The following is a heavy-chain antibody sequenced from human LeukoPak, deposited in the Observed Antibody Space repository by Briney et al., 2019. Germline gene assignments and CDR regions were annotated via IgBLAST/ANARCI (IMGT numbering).Heavy chain of an antibody. CDR2: IYSGGST. D-gene: IGHD2-2*01. CDR3: IPCSSTSCYSDY. J-gene: IGHJ4*02. Sequence: GGSLRLSCAASGFTVSSNYMSWVRQAPGKGLEWVSVIYSGGSTYYADSVKGRFTISRDDSKNTAYLQMNSLKTEDTAVYYCIPCSSTSCYSDYWGQGTLVTVSS. CDR1: GFTVSSNY. V-gene: IGHV3-66*01.